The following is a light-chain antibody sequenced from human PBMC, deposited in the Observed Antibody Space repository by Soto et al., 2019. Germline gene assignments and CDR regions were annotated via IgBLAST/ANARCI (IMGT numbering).Light chain of an antibody. CDR3: LQDYNYPYT. Sequence: EIVMTQSPATLSVSPGERATLSCRASQSVSSNLAWYQQKPGQAPRLLIYGASTRATGIPARFSGGGSGTEFTLTISSLQSEDFATYYCLQDYNYPYTFGQGTKVDIK. J-gene: IGKJ2*01. V-gene: IGKV3D-15*01. CDR2: GAS. CDR1: QSVSSN.